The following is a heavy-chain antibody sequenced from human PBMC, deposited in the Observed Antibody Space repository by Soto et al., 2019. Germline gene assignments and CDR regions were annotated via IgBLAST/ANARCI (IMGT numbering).Heavy chain of an antibody. CDR3: ARGGTYYDFWSGSFYYYYGMDV. CDR1: GDSVSSNSAA. J-gene: IGHJ6*02. CDR2: TYYRSKWYN. D-gene: IGHD3-3*01. V-gene: IGHV6-1*01. Sequence: SQTLSLTCAISGDSVSSNSAAWNWIRQSPSRGLEWLGRTYYRSKWYNDYAVSVKSRITINPDTSKNQFSLQLNSVTPEDTAVYYCARGGTYYDFWSGSFYYYYGMDVWGQGTTVTV.